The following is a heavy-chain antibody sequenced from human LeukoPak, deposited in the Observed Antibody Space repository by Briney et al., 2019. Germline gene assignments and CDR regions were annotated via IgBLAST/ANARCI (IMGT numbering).Heavy chain of an antibody. Sequence: SETLSLTCTVSGGSISSYYWSWIRQPPGKGLEWIGYIYYSGSTNYNPSLKSRVTISVDTSKNQFSLKLSSVTAADTAVYYCASTLRFGEFHDYYGMDVWGQGTTVTVSS. CDR1: GGSISSYY. V-gene: IGHV4-59*01. CDR2: IYYSGST. CDR3: ASTLRFGEFHDYYGMDV. D-gene: IGHD3-10*01. J-gene: IGHJ6*02.